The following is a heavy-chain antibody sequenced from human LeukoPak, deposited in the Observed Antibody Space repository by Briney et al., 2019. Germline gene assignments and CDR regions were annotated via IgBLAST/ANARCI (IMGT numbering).Heavy chain of an antibody. J-gene: IGHJ4*02. D-gene: IGHD3-3*01. CDR3: AKAQSGYYSLFDY. V-gene: IGHV3-74*01. CDR2: INTDGSST. Sequence: QPGGSLRLSCAASGFTFSSYWMHWVRQAPGKGLVWVSRINTDGSSTSYADSVKGRFTISRDNAKNSLYLQMNSLRAEDTAVYYCAKAQSGYYSLFDYWGQGTLVTVSS. CDR1: GFTFSSYW.